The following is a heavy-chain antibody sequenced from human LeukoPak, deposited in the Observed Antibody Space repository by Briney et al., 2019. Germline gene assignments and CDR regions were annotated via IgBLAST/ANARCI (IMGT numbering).Heavy chain of an antibody. CDR1: GFTSSSYA. V-gene: IGHV3-23*01. D-gene: IGHD2-2*01. CDR2: ISVSGGGT. CDR3: AKDFVPAAMFAWFDD. Sequence: GGSLRLSCAASGFTSSSYAMNWVRQAQGKGLDWVSVISVSGGGTFYADSVKGRFIISRDNSKTPLYLQMNGLRAEDTAVYYCAKDFVPAAMFAWFDDWGQGTLVTVSS. J-gene: IGHJ4*02.